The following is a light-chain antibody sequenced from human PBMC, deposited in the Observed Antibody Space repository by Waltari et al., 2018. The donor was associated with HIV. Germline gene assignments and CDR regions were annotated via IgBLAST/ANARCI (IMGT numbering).Light chain of an antibody. CDR2: QDN. CDR1: KLGHKS. Sequence: SYELTQPPSVSVSPGQTALITCSGDKLGHKSVSWYQQRPGQSPLLVIYQDNKRPSGIPERFSGSNAGNTATLTIRGTQAMDEADYYCQAWDSISYVVFGGGTKLTVL. J-gene: IGLJ2*01. V-gene: IGLV3-1*01. CDR3: QAWDSISYVV.